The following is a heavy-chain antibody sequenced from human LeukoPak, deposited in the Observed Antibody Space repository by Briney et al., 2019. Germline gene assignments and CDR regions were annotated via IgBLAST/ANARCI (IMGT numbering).Heavy chain of an antibody. V-gene: IGHV4-59*01. CDR3: ARVGYCSGGSCLYP. D-gene: IGHD2-15*01. CDR1: GGSISSYY. J-gene: IGHJ5*02. Sequence: PSETLSLTCTVSGGSISSYYWSWIRQPPGKGLEWIGYIYYSGSTNYNPSLKSRVTISVDTSKNQFSLKLSSVTAADTAVYYCARVGYCSGGSCLYPWGQGTLVTVSS. CDR2: IYYSGST.